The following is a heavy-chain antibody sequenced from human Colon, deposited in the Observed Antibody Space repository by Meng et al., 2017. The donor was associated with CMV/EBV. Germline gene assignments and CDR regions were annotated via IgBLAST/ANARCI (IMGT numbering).Heavy chain of an antibody. Sequence: ASVKVSCKASGYTFSSYGISWVRQAPGQGLEWMGWISTYNGNTNYAQKLQGRVTMTTDTSTSTVYMELRSLRSDDTAVYYCAQGSGTTRHYGMDVWGQGTTVTV. CDR3: AQGSGTTRHYGMDV. CDR2: ISTYNGNT. V-gene: IGHV1-18*01. CDR1: GYTFSSYG. D-gene: IGHD1-7*01. J-gene: IGHJ6*02.